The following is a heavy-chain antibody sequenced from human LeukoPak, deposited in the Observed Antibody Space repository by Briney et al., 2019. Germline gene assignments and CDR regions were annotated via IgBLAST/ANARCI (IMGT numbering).Heavy chain of an antibody. CDR2: IGSGGVDV. Sequence: AGGSLRLSCSVSGFTFSSYAMHWVRQAPGKGLEYVSVIGSGGVDVYYTDSVKGRFTISRDNSKNTLYLQMSSLRPEDTAVYYCVKDLLQVTMKKLDHWGQGTLVTVSS. CDR1: GFTFSSYA. CDR3: VKDLLQVTMKKLDH. J-gene: IGHJ4*02. V-gene: IGHV3-64D*06. D-gene: IGHD4-11*01.